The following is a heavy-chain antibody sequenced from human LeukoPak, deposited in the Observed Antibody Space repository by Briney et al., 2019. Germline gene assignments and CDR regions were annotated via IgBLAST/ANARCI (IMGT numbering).Heavy chain of an antibody. CDR2: ITGDCNYI. V-gene: IGHV3-21*01. D-gene: IGHD3-3*01. Sequence: GGSLRLSCAASGFAFNDYTMTWVRQAPGKGLEWVSSITGDCNYIFYADSVKGRFTISRDNAQNSLFLELNSLRGEDTAVYYCARERNFYYFDYWGQGALVTVSS. CDR1: GFAFNDYT. J-gene: IGHJ4*02. CDR3: ARERNFYYFDY.